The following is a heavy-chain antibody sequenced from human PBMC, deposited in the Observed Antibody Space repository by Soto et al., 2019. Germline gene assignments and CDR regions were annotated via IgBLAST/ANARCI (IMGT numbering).Heavy chain of an antibody. Sequence: QVQLVQSGAEVKKPGSSVKVSCKASGGTFSSYAISWVRQAPGQGLEWMGGIIPIFGTANYAQKFQGRVTSTADESTGTAYMGLSSLRSEDTAVYYCAREYSSSSGGYWGQGTLVTVSS. CDR3: AREYSSSSGGY. D-gene: IGHD6-6*01. V-gene: IGHV1-69*12. J-gene: IGHJ4*02. CDR1: GGTFSSYA. CDR2: IIPIFGTA.